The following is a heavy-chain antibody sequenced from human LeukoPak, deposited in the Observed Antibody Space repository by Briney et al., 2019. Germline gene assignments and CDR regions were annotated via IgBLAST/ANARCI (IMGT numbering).Heavy chain of an antibody. CDR3: ARDPGGFGPQLVPLGY. Sequence: GGSLRLSCAASDFTFRTYAMSWVRQAPGKGLEWVAVIRYDGSNKYYADSVKGRFTISRDTSKNTLYLQMNSLRAEDTAVYYCARDPGGFGPQLVPLGYWGQGTLVTVSS. CDR2: IRYDGSNK. J-gene: IGHJ4*02. V-gene: IGHV3-33*08. D-gene: IGHD6-13*01. CDR1: DFTFRTYA.